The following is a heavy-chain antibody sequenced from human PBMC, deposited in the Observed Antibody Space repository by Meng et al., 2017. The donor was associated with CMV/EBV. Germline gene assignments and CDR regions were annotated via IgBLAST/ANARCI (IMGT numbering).Heavy chain of an antibody. Sequence: YTFTSDGISWVRQDPGQGLEWMGWISAYNGNTNYAQKLQGRVNMTTDTSTSTAYMELRSLRSDDTAVYYCARDSSSGYSSGREMGYWGQGTLVTVSS. CDR2: ISAYNGNT. V-gene: IGHV1-18*01. CDR3: ARDSSSGYSSGREMGY. CDR1: YTFTSDG. D-gene: IGHD6-19*01. J-gene: IGHJ4*02.